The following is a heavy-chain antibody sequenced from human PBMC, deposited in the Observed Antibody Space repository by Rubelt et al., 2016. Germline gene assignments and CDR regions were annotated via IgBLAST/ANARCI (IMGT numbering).Heavy chain of an antibody. CDR3: ARAHGYSLDN. V-gene: IGHV1-8*01. CDR2: MNPNNGNT. J-gene: IGHJ4*02. Sequence: QVQLVQSGAEVRKPGASVKVSCKASGYTFTNYDINWVRQATGQGLEWMGWMNPNNGNTGYAQKFQGRITMTRNTAITTAYMELSSLESEDTAVCYCARAHGYSLDNWGQGTLVTVSS. D-gene: IGHD5-18*01. CDR1: GYTFTNYD.